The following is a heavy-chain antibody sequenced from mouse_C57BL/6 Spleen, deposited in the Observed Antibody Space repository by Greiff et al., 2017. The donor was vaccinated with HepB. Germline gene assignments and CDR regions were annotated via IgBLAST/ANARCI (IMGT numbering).Heavy chain of an antibody. D-gene: IGHD3-2*02. Sequence: QVQLQQPGAELVMPGASVKLSCKASGYTFTSYWMHWVKQRPGQGLEWIGEIDPSDSYTNYNQKFKGKSTLTVDKSSSTAYMQLSSPTSEDSAVYYCARGDSSGYAWFAYWGQGTLVTVSA. CDR2: IDPSDSYT. J-gene: IGHJ3*01. V-gene: IGHV1-69*01. CDR1: GYTFTSYW. CDR3: ARGDSSGYAWFAY.